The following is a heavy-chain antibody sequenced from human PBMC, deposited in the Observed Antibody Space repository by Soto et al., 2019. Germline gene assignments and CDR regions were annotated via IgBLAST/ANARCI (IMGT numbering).Heavy chain of an antibody. Sequence: GGSLRLSCAASGFTFSSYAMSWVRQAPGKGLEWVSAISGSGGSTYYENSVKGGFTISKDTSKKTLYLQMNSRRAEDTAVYYCAKGDRFGDLLCVDIWGQGTMVTVSS. J-gene: IGHJ3*02. V-gene: IGHV3-23*01. CDR1: GFTFSSYA. D-gene: IGHD3-10*01. CDR3: AKGDRFGDLLCVDI. CDR2: ISGSGGST.